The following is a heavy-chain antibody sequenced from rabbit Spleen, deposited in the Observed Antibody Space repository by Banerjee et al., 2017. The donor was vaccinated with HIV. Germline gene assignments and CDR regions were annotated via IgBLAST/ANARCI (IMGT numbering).Heavy chain of an antibody. CDR3: ARSVYTSGYPIAYNL. CDR2: INIVTGSGGSA. V-gene: IGHV1S40*01. D-gene: IGHD6-1*01. J-gene: IGHJ4*01. CDR1: GFSFSSRYY. Sequence: QSLEESGGDLVKPGASLTLTCTASGFSFSSRYYMCWVRQAPGKGLEWIACINIVTGSGGSAYSASWAKGRFTTSKPSSTTVTLQMTSLTAADTATYFCARSVYTSGYPIAYNLWGQGTLVTVS.